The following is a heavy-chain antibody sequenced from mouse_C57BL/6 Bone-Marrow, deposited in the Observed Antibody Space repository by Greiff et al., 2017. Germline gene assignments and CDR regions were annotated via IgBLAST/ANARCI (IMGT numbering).Heavy chain of an antibody. J-gene: IGHJ2*01. D-gene: IGHD1-1*01. Sequence: EVKLVESGGGLVQPGGSMKLSCVASGFTFSNYWMNWVRQSPEKGLEWVAQIRLKSDNYATHYAESVKGRFTISRDDSKSSVYLQMNNLRAEDTGIYYCTGFITTVAPFDYWGQGTTLTVSS. CDR3: TGFITTVAPFDY. CDR2: IRLKSDNYAT. V-gene: IGHV6-3*01. CDR1: GFTFSNYW.